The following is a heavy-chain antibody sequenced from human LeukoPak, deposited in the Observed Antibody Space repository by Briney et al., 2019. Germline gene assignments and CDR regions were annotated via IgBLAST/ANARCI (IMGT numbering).Heavy chain of an antibody. CDR1: GYSFTSYW. D-gene: IGHD3-22*01. V-gene: IGHV5-51*01. CDR2: IYPGDSDT. CDR3: ARSKKTYYYDSSGYYTLDY. Sequence: GESLKISCKGSGYSFTSYWIGWVRQMPGKGLEWMGIIYPGDSDTRYSPSFQGRVTISADKSISTAYLQWSSLKASDTAMYYCARSKKTYYYDSSGYYTLDYWGQGTLVTVSS. J-gene: IGHJ4*02.